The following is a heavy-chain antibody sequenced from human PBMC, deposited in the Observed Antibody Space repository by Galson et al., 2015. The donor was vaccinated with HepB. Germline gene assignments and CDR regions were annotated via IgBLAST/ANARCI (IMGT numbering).Heavy chain of an antibody. CDR3: ASWLARPDLYFDY. CDR1: GYTFTGYY. CDR2: INPNSGGT. J-gene: IGHJ4*02. Sequence: SVKVSCKASGYTFTGYYMHWVRQAPGQGLEWMGWINPNSGGTNYAQKFQGRVTMTRDTSISTAYMELSRLRSDDTAVYYCASWLARPDLYFDYWGQGTLVTVSS. V-gene: IGHV1-2*02. D-gene: IGHD1-14*01.